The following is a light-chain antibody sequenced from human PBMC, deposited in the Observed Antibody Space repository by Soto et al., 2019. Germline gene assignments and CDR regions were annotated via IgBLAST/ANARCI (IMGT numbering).Light chain of an antibody. J-gene: IGKJ1*01. CDR3: QQYDIYWT. CDR1: QSISSW. V-gene: IGKV1-5*03. CDR2: KAS. Sequence: DIQMTQSPSTLCASVGDRVTITCRASQSISSWLAWYQQRPGKAPKLLIYKASSLESGVPSRFSGSGSGTEFTLTISSLQPDDFATYYCQQYDIYWTFGQGTKVDIK.